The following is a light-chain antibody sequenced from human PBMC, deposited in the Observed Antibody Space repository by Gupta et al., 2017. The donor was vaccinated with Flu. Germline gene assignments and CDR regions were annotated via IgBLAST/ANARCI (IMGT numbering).Light chain of an antibody. J-gene: IGKJ3*01. V-gene: IGKV3-11*01. CDR3: QRRSNWPPFT. Sequence: EIVLTQSPATLSLSPGERATLSCRASQSVSSYLAWYQQKPGQAPRLLIYDASNRAPGTPASFSGSGSGTDFTLTISSLEPEDFAVYYCQRRSNWPPFTFGPGTTVDIK. CDR1: QSVSSY. CDR2: DAS.